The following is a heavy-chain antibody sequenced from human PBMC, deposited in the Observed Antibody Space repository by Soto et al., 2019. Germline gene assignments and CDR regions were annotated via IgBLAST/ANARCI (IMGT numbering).Heavy chain of an antibody. D-gene: IGHD2-15*01. CDR3: AISAATVVRRRGNWFDP. V-gene: IGHV4-4*02. CDR1: GGSISSSNW. CDR2: IYHSGST. J-gene: IGHJ5*02. Sequence: QMQLQESGPGLVKPSGTLSLTCAVSGGSISSSNWWSWVRQPPGKGLEWIGEIYHSGSTNYNPSLKSRVTISVDKSKNQFSLKLSYVTAADTAVYYCAISAATVVRRRGNWFDPWGQGTLVTVSS.